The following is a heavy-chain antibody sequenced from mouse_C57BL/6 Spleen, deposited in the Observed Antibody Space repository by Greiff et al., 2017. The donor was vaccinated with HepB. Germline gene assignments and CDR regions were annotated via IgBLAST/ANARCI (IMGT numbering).Heavy chain of an antibody. Sequence: DVKLVESGGGLVKPGGSLKLSCAASGFTFSDYGMHWVRQAPEKGLEWVAYISSGSSTIYYADTVKGRFTISRDNAKNTLFLQMTSLRSEDTAMYYCARAYDGYYVDYAMDYWGQGTSVTVSS. CDR1: GFTFSDYG. V-gene: IGHV5-17*01. D-gene: IGHD2-3*01. CDR3: ARAYDGYYVDYAMDY. CDR2: ISSGSSTI. J-gene: IGHJ4*01.